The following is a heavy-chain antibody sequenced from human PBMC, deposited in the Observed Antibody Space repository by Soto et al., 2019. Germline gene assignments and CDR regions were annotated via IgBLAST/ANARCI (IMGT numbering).Heavy chain of an antibody. J-gene: IGHJ5*02. CDR2: MRANSGYT. D-gene: IGHD5-18*01. V-gene: IGHV1-8*01. Sequence: QVQLVQSGAEVKKPGASVKVSCKASGDIFTNFDFNWVRQATGQGLEWVGWMRANSGYTGQAQKFQGRVTMTRDTSKSTAYMELSSLRADDTAVYYCARYINGQEFKAWGQGTLVIVSS. CDR3: ARYINGQEFKA. CDR1: GDIFTNFD.